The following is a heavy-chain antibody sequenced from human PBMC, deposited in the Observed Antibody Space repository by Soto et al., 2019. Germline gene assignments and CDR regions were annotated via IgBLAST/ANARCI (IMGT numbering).Heavy chain of an antibody. D-gene: IGHD5-12*01. CDR1: GFTFSGDF. CDR3: AKRTRDGYNSPIDY. J-gene: IGHJ4*02. V-gene: IGHV3-23*01. CDR2: ISSGGTA. Sequence: EVQLLESGGGLVKPGGSLRLSCVGSGFTFSGDFMSWVRMTPGKGPEWVSGISSGGTAVHTDSVKGRFTISRDNSRNSLYLQMDSLRAEDTAVYYCAKRTRDGYNSPIDYWGQGTLVTVAS.